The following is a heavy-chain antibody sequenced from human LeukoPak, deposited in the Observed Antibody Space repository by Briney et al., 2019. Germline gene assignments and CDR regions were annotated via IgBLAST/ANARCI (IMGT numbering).Heavy chain of an antibody. CDR3: VRKGGSSWFFDP. D-gene: IGHD6-13*01. CDR2: IYSGDKT. CDR1: RFTVSTSY. J-gene: IGHJ5*02. V-gene: IGHV3-53*01. Sequence: PGGSLRLSCAASRFTVSTSYMTWVRQAPGEGLEWVSLIYSGDKTDYADSVKGRFTISRDNSKNTLYLQMNSLRVEDTAVYYCVRKGGSSWFFDPWGQGTLVTVSS.